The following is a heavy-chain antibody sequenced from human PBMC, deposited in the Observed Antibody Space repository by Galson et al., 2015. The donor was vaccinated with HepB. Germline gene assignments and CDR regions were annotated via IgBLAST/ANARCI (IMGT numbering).Heavy chain of an antibody. Sequence: SLRLSCAGSGFTFSTYAMHWVRQAPGKGLEWVALILYDGTIKYYADSVKGRFTISRDNSKKTLYLQMNSLRHEDTAVYYCTRGGFSSDILFRSDYWGQGTLVPVSS. J-gene: IGHJ4*02. D-gene: IGHD3-9*01. CDR3: TRGGFSSDILFRSDY. CDR1: GFTFSTYA. V-gene: IGHV3-30-3*01. CDR2: ILYDGTIK.